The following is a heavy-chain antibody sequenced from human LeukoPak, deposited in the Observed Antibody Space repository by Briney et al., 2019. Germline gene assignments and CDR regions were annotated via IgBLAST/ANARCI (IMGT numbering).Heavy chain of an antibody. CDR1: GYTFTSYG. Sequence: ASVNVSCKASGYTFTSYGISWVRQAPGQGLEWMGWISAYNGNTNYAQKLQGRVTMTTDTSTSTAYMELRSLRSDDTAVYYCARDRTFGVANWFDPWGQGTLVTVSS. D-gene: IGHD3-3*01. CDR2: ISAYNGNT. CDR3: ARDRTFGVANWFDP. J-gene: IGHJ5*02. V-gene: IGHV1-18*01.